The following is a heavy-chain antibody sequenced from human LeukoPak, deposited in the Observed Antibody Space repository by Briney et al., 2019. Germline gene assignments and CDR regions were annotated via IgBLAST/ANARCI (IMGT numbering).Heavy chain of an antibody. V-gene: IGHV3-7*01. CDR2: IRQDGSVQ. Sequence: GGSLRLSCAASGFTFSSYWMGWVRQAPGKGLEWVANIRQDGSVQNYVDSVKGRFTISRDNPKNSVYLQMSSLRAEDTAVYYCLVTTRSRGFDYWGQGTLVTVSS. CDR3: LVTTRSRGFDY. CDR1: GFTFSSYW. D-gene: IGHD1/OR15-1a*01. J-gene: IGHJ4*02.